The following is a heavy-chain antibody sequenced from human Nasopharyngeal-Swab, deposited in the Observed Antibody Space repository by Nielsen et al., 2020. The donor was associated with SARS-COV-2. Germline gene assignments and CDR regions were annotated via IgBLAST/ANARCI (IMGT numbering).Heavy chain of an antibody. V-gene: IGHV4-34*12. Sequence: SETLSLTCAVYGGSFSGYSWIWVRQPPGKGLEWIGQIIHSGSTNYNPSLKSRVTISADTSKNQLSLKVNPVTAADTAVYYCARISGWYWLDPWGQGTLVTVSS. D-gene: IGHD6-19*01. CDR2: IIHSGST. J-gene: IGHJ5*02. CDR3: ARISGWYWLDP. CDR1: GGSFSGYS.